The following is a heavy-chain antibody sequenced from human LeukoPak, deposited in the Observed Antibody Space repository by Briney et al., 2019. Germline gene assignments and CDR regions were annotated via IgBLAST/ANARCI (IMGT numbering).Heavy chain of an antibody. CDR2: IYYSGST. D-gene: IGHD2-15*01. J-gene: IGHJ5*02. V-gene: IGHV4-59*01. CDR3: ARDRGYCSGGSCYRWFDP. CDR1: GGSISSVC. Sequence: PSETLSVTCTVSGGSISSVCWSWIRQPPGKGLEWIGYIYYSGSTNYNPSLKSRVTISVDTSKNQFSLKLSSVTAADTAVYYCARDRGYCSGGSCYRWFDPWGQGTLVTVSS.